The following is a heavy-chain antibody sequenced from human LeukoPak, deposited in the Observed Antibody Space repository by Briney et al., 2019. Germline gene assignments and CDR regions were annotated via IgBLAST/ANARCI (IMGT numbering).Heavy chain of an antibody. Sequence: HVASVKVSCKASGYTFTSYGISWVRQAPGQGLEWMGWISAYNGNTNYAQKLQGRVTMTTDTSTSTAYMELRSLRSDDTAVYYCARDQGILWFGELGYWGQGTLVTVSS. D-gene: IGHD3-10*01. V-gene: IGHV1-18*01. CDR2: ISAYNGNT. CDR1: GYTFTSYG. J-gene: IGHJ4*02. CDR3: ARDQGILWFGELGY.